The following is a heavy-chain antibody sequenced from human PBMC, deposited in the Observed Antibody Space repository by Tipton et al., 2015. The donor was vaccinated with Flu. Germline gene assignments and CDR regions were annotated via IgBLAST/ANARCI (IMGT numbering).Heavy chain of an antibody. D-gene: IGHD4-11*01. J-gene: IGHJ5*02. V-gene: IGHV4-59*08. Sequence: TLSLTCTVSGGSISSYYWSWIRQPPGKGLEWIGYIFYSGSTNYNPPLKSRVTISVDTSKNQFSLKLSSVTAADTAVYYCARHPSASTSPFDPWGQGTLVTVSS. CDR2: IFYSGST. CDR1: GGSISSYY. CDR3: ARHPSASTSPFDP.